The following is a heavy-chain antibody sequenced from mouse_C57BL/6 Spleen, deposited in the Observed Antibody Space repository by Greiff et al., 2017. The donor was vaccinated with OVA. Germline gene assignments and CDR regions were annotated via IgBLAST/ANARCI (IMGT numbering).Heavy chain of an antibody. CDR1: GYTFTSYW. Sequence: QVQLQQPGAELVKPGASVKLSCKASGYTFTSYWMQWVKQRPGQGLEWIGEIDPSDSYTNYNQKFKGKATLTVDTSSSTAYMQLSSLTSEDSAVYYCARGEGYGSSPYFDYWGQGTTLTVSS. J-gene: IGHJ2*01. CDR2: IDPSDSYT. V-gene: IGHV1-50*01. D-gene: IGHD1-1*01. CDR3: ARGEGYGSSPYFDY.